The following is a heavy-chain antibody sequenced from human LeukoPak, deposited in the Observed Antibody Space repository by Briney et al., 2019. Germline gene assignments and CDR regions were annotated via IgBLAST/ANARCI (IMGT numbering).Heavy chain of an antibody. D-gene: IGHD3-10*01. Sequence: ASVKVSCKASGYTFTCYDINWVRQATGQGLEWMGWMNPNSGNTGYAQKFQGRVTMTRNTSISTAYMELSSLRSEDTAVYYCARSLRITMVRGVIGFGYWGQGTLVTVSS. V-gene: IGHV1-8*01. CDR1: GYTFTCYD. CDR2: MNPNSGNT. J-gene: IGHJ4*02. CDR3: ARSLRITMVRGVIGFGY.